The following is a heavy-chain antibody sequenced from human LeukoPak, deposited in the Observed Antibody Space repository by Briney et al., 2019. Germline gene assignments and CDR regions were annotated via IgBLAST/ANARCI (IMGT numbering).Heavy chain of an antibody. CDR2: MNPSRGVT. D-gene: IGHD5-18*01. V-gene: IGHV1-8*01. Sequence: GASVKVSCKASGYTFTSYDINWVRQATGQGLEWMGWMNPSRGVTGYAQEFQGRVTMTASTSITTAYMELSGLRSEDTAVYYCTRGPGVYNSGTTMGGVYWGQGTLVTVSS. CDR1: GYTFTSYD. CDR3: TRGPGVYNSGTTMGGVY. J-gene: IGHJ4*02.